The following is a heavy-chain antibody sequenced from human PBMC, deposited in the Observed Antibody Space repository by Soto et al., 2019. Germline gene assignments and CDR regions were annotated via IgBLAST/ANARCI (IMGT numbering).Heavy chain of an antibody. CDR1: GYSFTSLD. D-gene: IGHD1-26*01. V-gene: IGHV1-8*01. CDR3: ARGVTEGVDY. J-gene: IGHJ4*02. CDR2: MQPNNVRT. Sequence: QVQLVQSGAEVREPGASVKVSCKASGYSFTSLDINWVRQTTGQGLEWMGWMQPNNVRTGYAQKFQGRVTMPRDTSINTAYMELSSLTSDDTAFYYCARGVTEGVDYWGQGTLVTVSS.